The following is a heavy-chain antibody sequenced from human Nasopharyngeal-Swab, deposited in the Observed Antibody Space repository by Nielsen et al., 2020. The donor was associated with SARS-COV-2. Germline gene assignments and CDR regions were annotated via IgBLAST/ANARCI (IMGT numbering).Heavy chain of an antibody. V-gene: IGHV1-2*06. CDR2: INPNSGGT. Sequence: GGSLRLSCKASGYTFTGYYMHWVRQAPGQGFEWMGRINPNSGGTNYAQKFQGRVTMTRDTSISTAYMELSRLRSDDTAVYYCARVSGYYYYMDVWGKGTTVTVSS. J-gene: IGHJ6*03. CDR3: ARVSGYYYYMDV. CDR1: GYTFTGYY.